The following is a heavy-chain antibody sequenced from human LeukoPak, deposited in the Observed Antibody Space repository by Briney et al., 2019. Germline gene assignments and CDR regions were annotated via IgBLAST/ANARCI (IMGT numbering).Heavy chain of an antibody. CDR2: INHSGST. V-gene: IGHV4-34*01. CDR3: VRGEWELLSHYWYFDL. J-gene: IGHJ2*01. CDR1: GGSISSGGYR. Sequence: PSETLSLTCAVSGGSISSGGYRWTWIRQPPGTGLEWIGEINHSGSTNYNPSLKSRVTISVDTSKNQFSLKLSSVTAADTAVYYCVRGEWELLSHYWYFDLWGRGTLVTVSS. D-gene: IGHD1-26*01.